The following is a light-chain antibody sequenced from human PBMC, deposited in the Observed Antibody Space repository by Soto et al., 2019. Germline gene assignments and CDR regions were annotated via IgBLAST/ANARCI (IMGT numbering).Light chain of an antibody. J-gene: IGKJ2*01. CDR1: HSINTSF. Sequence: EIVLTQSPGTLSLSPGDRATLSCRASHSINTSFLAWFQQKPGQAPRLLIYAASTRATGIPDRFSGSASETDFTLTINRMEPEDFAVYYCQQYGSSPRTFGQGTKLEIK. V-gene: IGKV3-20*01. CDR2: AAS. CDR3: QQYGSSPRT.